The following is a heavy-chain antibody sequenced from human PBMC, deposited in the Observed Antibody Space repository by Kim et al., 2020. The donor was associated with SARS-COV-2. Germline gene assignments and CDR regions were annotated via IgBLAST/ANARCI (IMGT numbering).Heavy chain of an antibody. D-gene: IGHD1-26*01. CDR2: IKQDGSEK. J-gene: IGHJ4*02. V-gene: IGHV3-7*03. CDR3: ARDRGAGVGATRY. Sequence: GGSLRLSCAASGFTFSSYWMSWVRQAPGKGLEWVANIKQDGSEKYYVDSVKGRFTISRDNAKNSLYLQMNSLRAEDTAVYYCARDRGAGVGATRYWGQGTLVTVSS. CDR1: GFTFSSYW.